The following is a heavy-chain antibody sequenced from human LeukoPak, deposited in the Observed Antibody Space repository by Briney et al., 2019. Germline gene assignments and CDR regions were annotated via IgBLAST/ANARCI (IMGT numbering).Heavy chain of an antibody. CDR1: GGSISSSNW. D-gene: IGHD3-22*01. V-gene: IGHV4-4*02. CDR2: IYYSGST. Sequence: KPSGTLSLTCAVSGGSISSSNWWSWVRQPPGKGLEWIGYIYYSGSTNYNPSLKSRVTISVDTSKNQFSLKLSSVTAADTAAYYCARDHITMILRGQGTLVTVSS. J-gene: IGHJ4*02. CDR3: ARDHITMIL.